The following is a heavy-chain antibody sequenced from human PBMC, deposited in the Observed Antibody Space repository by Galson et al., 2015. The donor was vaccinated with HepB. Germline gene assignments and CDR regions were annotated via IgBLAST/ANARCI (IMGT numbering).Heavy chain of an antibody. D-gene: IGHD3-22*01. CDR3: ARGGYYSPFDI. CDR1: GFSLSTSGMS. V-gene: IGHV2-70*11. J-gene: IGHJ3*02. CDR2: IDWDGDK. Sequence: PALVKPTQNLTLACAFSGFSLSTSGMSVSWIRQPPGKALEWLARIDWDGDKAYTTSLKNRLAISKDSSKNQVSLTVTNMGPEDTATYYCARGGYYSPFDIWGQGTGVTVSS.